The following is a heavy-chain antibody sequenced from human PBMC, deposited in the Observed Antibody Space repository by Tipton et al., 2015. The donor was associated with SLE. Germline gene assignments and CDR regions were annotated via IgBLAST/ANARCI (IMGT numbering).Heavy chain of an antibody. Sequence: GLVKPSETLSLTCAVYGGSFSGYYWSWIRQPPGKGLEWIGEINHSGRTNYNPSLKSRVTISVDTSKNQFSLKLSSVTAADTAVYYCASYGEVWYFDLWGRGTLVTVSS. CDR2: INHSGRT. D-gene: IGHD4/OR15-4a*01. CDR1: GGSFSGYY. V-gene: IGHV4-34*01. CDR3: ASYGEVWYFDL. J-gene: IGHJ2*01.